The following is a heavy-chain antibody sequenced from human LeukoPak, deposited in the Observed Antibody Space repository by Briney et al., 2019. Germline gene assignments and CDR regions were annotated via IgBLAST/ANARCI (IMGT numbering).Heavy chain of an antibody. CDR2: ISSCSSTR. V-gene: IGHV3-48*02. J-gene: IGHJ6*02. CDR1: GFTFSSYS. CDR3: AREDIVVVVAATSYYYGMDV. Sequence: GGSLRLSCAVSGFTFSSYSMNWVRQAPGKGLEWVSYISSCSSTRYYADSVKGRFTISRDNAKNSLYLQMNSLRDEDTAVYYCAREDIVVVVAATSYYYGMDVWGQGTTVTVSS. D-gene: IGHD2-15*01.